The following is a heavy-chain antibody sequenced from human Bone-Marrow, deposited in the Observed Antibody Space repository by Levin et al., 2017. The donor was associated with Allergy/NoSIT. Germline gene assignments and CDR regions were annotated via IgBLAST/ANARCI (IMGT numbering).Heavy chain of an antibody. V-gene: IGHV1-18*01. CDR2: ISASIGTT. D-gene: IGHD6-19*01. J-gene: IGHJ4*02. CDR3: ARVHSSGWDA. Sequence: EASVKVSCKASGYTFTNFAVSWVRQAPGQGLEWMGWISASIGTTNYAQNLQGRVTMTTDTSTSTAYMDLTRLRSDDTAIYYCARVHSSGWDAWGQGTLVTVSS. CDR1: GYTFTNFA.